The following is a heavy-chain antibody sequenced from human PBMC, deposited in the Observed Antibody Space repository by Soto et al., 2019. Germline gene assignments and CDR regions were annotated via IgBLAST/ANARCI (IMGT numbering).Heavy chain of an antibody. D-gene: IGHD6-13*01. CDR1: GGSFSVYY. CDR2: INHSGST. J-gene: IGHJ6*02. V-gene: IGHV4-34*01. Sequence: PSETLSLTCAVYGGSFSVYYWSWIRQPPGKGLEWIGEINHSGSTNYNPSLKSRVTISVDTSKNQFSLKLSSVTAADTAVYYCARVGSSCPHVSYYGMDVWGQGTTVTAP. CDR3: ARVGSSCPHVSYYGMDV.